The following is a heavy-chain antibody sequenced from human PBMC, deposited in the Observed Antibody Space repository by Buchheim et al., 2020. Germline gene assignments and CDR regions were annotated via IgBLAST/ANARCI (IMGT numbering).Heavy chain of an antibody. J-gene: IGHJ5*02. V-gene: IGHV4-59*02. CDR1: GGSVSGDF. CDR2: IHYHGRT. Sequence: QVQLQESGPGLVKPSETLALTCSVSGGSVSGDFWSWIRQTPGKGLECIAWIHYHGRTNYNPSLQNRLFISVDASRNQISLQMTSVTAADTAVYYCARGGDSSKWFDTWGQGTL. CDR3: ARGGDSSKWFDT. D-gene: IGHD3-10*01.